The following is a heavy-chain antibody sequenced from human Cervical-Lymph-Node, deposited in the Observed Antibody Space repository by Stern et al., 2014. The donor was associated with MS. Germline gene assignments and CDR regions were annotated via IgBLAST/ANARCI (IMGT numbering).Heavy chain of an antibody. Sequence: QVQLVQSGSELKKPGASVKVSCKASGYTFTSYAMNWVRQAPGQGLEWMGWINTNTGKPTYAQGFTGRFALSLDTSFSTADLQISSLKAEDTAVYYCARGDDMIFGVVIIPGGDYWGQGPLVTVSS. D-gene: IGHD3/OR15-3a*01. CDR1: GYTFTSYA. J-gene: IGHJ4*02. CDR3: ARGDDMIFGVVIIPGGDY. CDR2: INTNTGKP. V-gene: IGHV7-4-1*02.